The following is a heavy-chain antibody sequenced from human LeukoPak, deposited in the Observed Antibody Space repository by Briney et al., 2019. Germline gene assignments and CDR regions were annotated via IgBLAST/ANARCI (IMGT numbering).Heavy chain of an antibody. D-gene: IGHD1-14*01. Sequence: SETLSLTCAVYGGSFSGYYWSWIRQPPGKGLEWIGEINHSGSTNYNPSLKSRVTISVDTSKNQFSLKLSSVTAADTAVYYCARGSPPSVFFDYWGQGTLVTVSS. CDR3: ARGSPPSVFFDY. CDR1: GGSFSGYY. J-gene: IGHJ4*02. CDR2: INHSGST. V-gene: IGHV4-34*01.